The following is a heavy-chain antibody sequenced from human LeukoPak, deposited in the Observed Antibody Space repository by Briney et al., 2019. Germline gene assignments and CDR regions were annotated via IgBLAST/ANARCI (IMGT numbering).Heavy chain of an antibody. J-gene: IGHJ4*02. CDR2: IYSGGST. D-gene: IGHD3-22*01. CDR3: ARASGYYLFDY. V-gene: IGHV3-53*01. Sequence: GGSLRLSCAASGFTVSSNYKSWVRHAPGKGLEWVSVIYSGGSTYYADSVKGRFTISRDNSKNTLYLQMNSLRAEDTAVYYCARASGYYLFDYWGQGTLVTVSS. CDR1: GFTVSSNY.